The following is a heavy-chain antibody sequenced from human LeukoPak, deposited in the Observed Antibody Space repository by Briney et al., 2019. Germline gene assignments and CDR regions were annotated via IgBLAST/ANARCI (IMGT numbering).Heavy chain of an antibody. CDR2: INHSGST. D-gene: IGHD2-2*01. CDR3: ARGPLGCSSTSCYRYYYYGMDV. CDR1: GGSFSGYY. Sequence: SETLSLTCAVYGGSFSGYYWSWIRQPPGKGLEWIGEINHSGSTNYNPSLKSRVTISVETSKNQFSLKLSSVTAADTAVYYCARGPLGCSSTSCYRYYYYGMDVWGQGTTVTVSS. J-gene: IGHJ6*02. V-gene: IGHV4-34*01.